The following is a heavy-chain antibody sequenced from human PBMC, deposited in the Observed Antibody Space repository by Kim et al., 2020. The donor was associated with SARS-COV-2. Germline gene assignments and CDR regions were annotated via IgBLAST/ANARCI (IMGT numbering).Heavy chain of an antibody. CDR2: INSDGSST. CDR3: ARVTSDTIFGVVKGYYYYYMDV. D-gene: IGHD3-3*01. CDR1: GFTFSSYW. V-gene: IGHV3-74*01. Sequence: GGSLRLSCAASGFTFSSYWMHWVRQAPGKGLVWVSRINSDGSSTSYADSVKGRFTISRDNAKNTLYLQMNSLRAEDTAVYYCARVTSDTIFGVVKGYYYYYMDVWGKGTTVTVSS. J-gene: IGHJ6*03.